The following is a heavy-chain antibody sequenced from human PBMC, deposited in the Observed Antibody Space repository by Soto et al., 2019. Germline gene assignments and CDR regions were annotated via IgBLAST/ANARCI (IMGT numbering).Heavy chain of an antibody. V-gene: IGHV4-59*01. CDR3: AREFRIAGTTGFDY. CDR2: IYYSGST. CDR1: GGSISSYY. J-gene: IGHJ4*02. D-gene: IGHD1-1*01. Sequence: SETLSLTCTVSGGSISSYYWGWIRQPPGKGLEWIGYIYYSGSTNYNPSLKSRVTISVDTSKNQFSLKLSSVTAADTAVYYCAREFRIAGTTGFDYWGQGTLVTVSS.